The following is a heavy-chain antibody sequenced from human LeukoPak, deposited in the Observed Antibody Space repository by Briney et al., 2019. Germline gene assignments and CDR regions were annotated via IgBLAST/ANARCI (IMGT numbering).Heavy chain of an antibody. CDR2: ISGSGGTT. CDR1: GFTFSSYA. Sequence: TGGSLRLSCAASGFTFSSYAMSWVRQAPGKGLEWVSGISGSGGTTYYADSVRGRFTISRDNSKNTLYLQMNSLRAEDTAVYYCAKGSVRYYYYMDVWGKGTTVTISS. CDR3: AKGSVRYYYYMDV. V-gene: IGHV3-23*01. J-gene: IGHJ6*03. D-gene: IGHD3-10*02.